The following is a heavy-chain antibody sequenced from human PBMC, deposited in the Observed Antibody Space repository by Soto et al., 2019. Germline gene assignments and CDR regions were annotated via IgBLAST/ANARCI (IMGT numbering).Heavy chain of an antibody. V-gene: IGHV3-15*04. J-gene: IGHJ3*01. Sequence: EVQLVESGGGLEKPGGSLRLSCAASGFTFSNAWMSWVRQAPGKGLEWVGRIASKTDGGTTDYAAPMKGRFTISRDDSKNTLYLQMNSLKSEDTAVYYCTTGSCDADSGGKENAFDFWGQGTMVTVSS. CDR1: GFTFSNAW. D-gene: IGHD2-21*01. CDR3: TTGSCDADSGGKENAFDF. CDR2: IASKTDGGTT.